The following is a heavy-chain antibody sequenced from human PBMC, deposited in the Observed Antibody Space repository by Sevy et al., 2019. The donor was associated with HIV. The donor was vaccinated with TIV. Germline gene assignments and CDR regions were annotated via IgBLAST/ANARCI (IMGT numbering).Heavy chain of an antibody. J-gene: IGHJ4*02. CDR2: ISNSGTAI. Sequence: VGSLRLSCAASGFTFSSYEMNWVRQAPGKGLEWVSYISNSGTAIYYSDSVKGRFTISRDNARNSLFLQMNSLRAEDTAVYYCARDLPPSATTVAHFDCWGQGTLVTVSS. V-gene: IGHV3-48*03. CDR1: GFTFSSYE. CDR3: ARDLPPSATTVAHFDC. D-gene: IGHD4-17*01.